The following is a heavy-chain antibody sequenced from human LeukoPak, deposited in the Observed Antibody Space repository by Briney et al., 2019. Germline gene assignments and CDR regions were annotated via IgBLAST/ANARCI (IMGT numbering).Heavy chain of an antibody. V-gene: IGHV3-66*01. D-gene: IGHD6-19*01. CDR3: ASSSGWYLYFDY. J-gene: IGHJ4*02. CDR1: GFTVSSNY. CDR2: IYSGGST. Sequence: PGGSLRLSCAASGFTVSSNYMSWVRQAPGKGLEWVSVIYSGGSTYYADSVKGRFTISRDNSKNTLNLQMNSLRAEDTAVYYCASSSGWYLYFDYWGQGTLVTVSS.